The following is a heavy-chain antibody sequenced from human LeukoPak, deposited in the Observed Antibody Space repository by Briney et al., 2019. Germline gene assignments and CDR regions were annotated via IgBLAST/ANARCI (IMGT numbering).Heavy chain of an antibody. CDR1: GFTFSNYA. J-gene: IGHJ4*02. V-gene: IGHV3-30-3*01. Sequence: GGSLRLSCAASGFTFSNYAMHWVRQAPVQGLEWVAVISHDGTNKYYADSVKGRFTISRDNPKNTVFLQMNSLRAEDTAVYYCARVPKYFLDYWGQGTLVTVSS. CDR2: ISHDGTNK. CDR3: ARVPKYFLDY.